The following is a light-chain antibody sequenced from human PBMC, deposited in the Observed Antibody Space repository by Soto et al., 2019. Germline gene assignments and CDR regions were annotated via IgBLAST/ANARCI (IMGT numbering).Light chain of an antibody. CDR3: QQYGSSTWT. Sequence: EIVLTQSPGTLSLSPGERATLSCRASQSVSSSYLAWYQQKPGQAPRLLLYGASSRATGIPDRFSGSGSGPDFNLTITRLEPEDFAVYYCQQYGSSTWTFGQGTKVEIK. J-gene: IGKJ1*01. CDR1: QSVSSSY. CDR2: GAS. V-gene: IGKV3-20*01.